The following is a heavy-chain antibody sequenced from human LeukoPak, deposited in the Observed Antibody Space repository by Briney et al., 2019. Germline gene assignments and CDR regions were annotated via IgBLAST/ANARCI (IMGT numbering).Heavy chain of an antibody. J-gene: IGHJ6*04. CDR2: VSYDGSNK. V-gene: IGHV3-33*01. CDR3: ARGPPAPMDV. Sequence: GRSLRLPCAASGFTFSSFDMHWVRQAPGKGLEWVTLVSYDGSNKYYADSVKGRFTISRDNSKNTLYLHMNSLRAEDTAVYYCARGPPAPMDVWGKGTTVTVSS. CDR1: GFTFSSFD.